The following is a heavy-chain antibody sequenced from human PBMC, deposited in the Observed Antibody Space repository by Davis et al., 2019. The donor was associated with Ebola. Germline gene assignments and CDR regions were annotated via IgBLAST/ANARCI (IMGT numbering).Heavy chain of an antibody. CDR3: TRDYGDYINDF. D-gene: IGHD4-17*01. V-gene: IGHV3-74*03. CDR1: GFTFSNYA. CDR2: VKTDGSST. J-gene: IGHJ4*02. Sequence: PGGSLRLSCAASGFTFSNYAIHWVRQVPGKGLVWVSRVKTDGSSTTYADSVKGRFTISRDNAKNTVYLQMNSLRVEDTALYYCTRDYGDYINDFWGQGTLVTVSS.